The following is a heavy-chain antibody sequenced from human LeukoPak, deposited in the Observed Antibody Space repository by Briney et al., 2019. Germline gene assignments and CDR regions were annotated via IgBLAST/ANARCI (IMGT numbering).Heavy chain of an antibody. Sequence: GGSLRLSCAASGFTFSSYAMSWVRQAPGKGLEWVSAISGSGGSTYYADSVRGRFTISRDNSKNTLYLQMNSLRAEDTAVYYCAKDEEMATTFDYWGQGTLVTVSS. D-gene: IGHD5-24*01. CDR1: GFTFSSYA. CDR2: ISGSGGST. V-gene: IGHV3-23*01. CDR3: AKDEEMATTFDY. J-gene: IGHJ4*02.